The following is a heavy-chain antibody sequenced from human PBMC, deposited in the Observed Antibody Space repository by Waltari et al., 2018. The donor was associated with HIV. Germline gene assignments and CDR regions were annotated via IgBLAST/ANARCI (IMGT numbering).Heavy chain of an antibody. V-gene: IGHV3-30*02. CDR2: IRYDGSNK. D-gene: IGHD4-17*01. CDR3: ANGWRRTVTNYYYGMDV. Sequence: QVQLVESGGGVVQPGGSLRLSCAASGFTFSSYGMHWVRQAPGKGLEWVAFIRYDGSNKYYADSVKGRFTISRDNSKNTLYLQMNSLRAEDTAVYYCANGWRRTVTNYYYGMDVWGQGTTVTVSS. CDR1: GFTFSSYG. J-gene: IGHJ6*02.